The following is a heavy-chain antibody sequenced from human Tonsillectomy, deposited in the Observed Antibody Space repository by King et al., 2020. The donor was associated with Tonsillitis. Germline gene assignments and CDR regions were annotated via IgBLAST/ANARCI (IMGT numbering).Heavy chain of an antibody. V-gene: IGHV2-5*02. J-gene: IGHJ5*02. Sequence: ITLKESGPTLVKPTQTLTLTCTFSGFSLSTPGVGVAWIRQPPGKALEWLALIYWDDDKRYSPSLRSRVSITKDTSKNQVVLTMTNMAPVDTATYYCAHRPTRLEGRWFDPWGQGTLVTVSS. CDR3: AHRPTRLEGRWFDP. CDR1: GFSLSTPGVG. CDR2: IYWDDDK. D-gene: IGHD3-16*01.